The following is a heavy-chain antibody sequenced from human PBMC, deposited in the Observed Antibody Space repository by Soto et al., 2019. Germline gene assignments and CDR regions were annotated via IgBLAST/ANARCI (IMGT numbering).Heavy chain of an antibody. CDR1: GFTLSTYS. CDR3: ARGGSSSYNGMDV. V-gene: IGHV3-48*02. Sequence: EVQLVESGGGLVQPGGSLRVSCAASGFTLSTYSMNWVRQAPGKGLEWVSYMSSRSLTIYYTDSVKGRFTISRDNAKQSLYLQIDSLRDEDTAVYYCARGGSSSYNGMDVWGQGTTVTVCS. D-gene: IGHD6-6*01. J-gene: IGHJ6*02. CDR2: MSSRSLTI.